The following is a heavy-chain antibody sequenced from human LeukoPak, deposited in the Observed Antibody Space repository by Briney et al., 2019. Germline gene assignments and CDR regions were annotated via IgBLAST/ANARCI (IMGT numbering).Heavy chain of an antibody. CDR2: ISSSSSNI. CDR3: ARDPPGAHFDY. V-gene: IGHV3-21*01. D-gene: IGHD7-27*01. CDR1: GFTFRSYS. Sequence: PGGSLRLSCAASGFTFRSYSMNWVRQAPGKGLEWVSYISSSSSNIFYADSFKGRFTISRDNAQNSLYLQMNSLRVEDTAVYYCARDPPGAHFDYWGQGTLVTVSS. J-gene: IGHJ4*02.